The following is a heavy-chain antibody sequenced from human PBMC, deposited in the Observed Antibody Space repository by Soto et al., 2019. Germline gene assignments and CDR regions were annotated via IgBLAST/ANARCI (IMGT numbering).Heavy chain of an antibody. D-gene: IGHD4-17*01. Sequence: SETLFLTCAVSGGSISSGGYSWNWIRQPPGKGLEWIGNIYHSGRTYYNESLKSRVTISVDRSKNQFSLKLSSVTAADTAVYYCGRGDYANAFDIWGQGTMVT. CDR2: IYHSGRT. V-gene: IGHV4-30-2*01. J-gene: IGHJ3*02. CDR1: GGSISSGGYS. CDR3: GRGDYANAFDI.